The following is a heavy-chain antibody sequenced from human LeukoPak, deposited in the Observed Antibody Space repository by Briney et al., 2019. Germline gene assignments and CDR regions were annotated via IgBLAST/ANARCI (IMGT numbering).Heavy chain of an antibody. Sequence: PGGSPRLSCAASGFTFTNFAMKWVRQAPGKGLEWVADISGGGEHTFYADSVKGRFTISRDNSKDTLHLQMNILRPEDTALYYCASGPYSSSCFASWGQGTMVTVSS. D-gene: IGHD6-13*01. J-gene: IGHJ4*02. V-gene: IGHV3-23*01. CDR2: ISGGGEHT. CDR3: ASGPYSSSCFAS. CDR1: GFTFTNFA.